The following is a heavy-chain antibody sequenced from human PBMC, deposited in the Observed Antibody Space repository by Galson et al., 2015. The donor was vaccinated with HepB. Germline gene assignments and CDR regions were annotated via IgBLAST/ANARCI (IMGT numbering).Heavy chain of an antibody. D-gene: IGHD6-6*01. J-gene: IGHJ5*02. CDR2: IISIFGTT. Sequence: SVKVSCKASGGTFSSYTISWVRQAPGQGLEWMGDIISIFGTTFYSQKFQGRVTITADKSTSTAYMELSSLRSEDTAVYYCAREVAPRSQTNWFDPWGQGTLVTVSA. V-gene: IGHV1-69*06. CDR3: AREVAPRSQTNWFDP. CDR1: GGTFSSYT.